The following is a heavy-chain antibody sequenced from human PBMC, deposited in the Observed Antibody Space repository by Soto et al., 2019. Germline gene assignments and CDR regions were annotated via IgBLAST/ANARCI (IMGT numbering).Heavy chain of an antibody. CDR1: GGTFSSYA. D-gene: IGHD1-26*01. J-gene: IGHJ6*02. V-gene: IGHV1-69*12. CDR3: ASVAAKYYYYGMDV. CDR2: IIPIFGTA. Sequence: QVQLVQSGAEVKKPGSSVKVSCKASGGTFSSYAINWVRQAPGQGLEWMGGIIPIFGTADYAQKFQGRVTITADEYTTTASMQLSSLRSEDTSVYYCASVAAKYYYYGMDVWGQGTTVTVSS.